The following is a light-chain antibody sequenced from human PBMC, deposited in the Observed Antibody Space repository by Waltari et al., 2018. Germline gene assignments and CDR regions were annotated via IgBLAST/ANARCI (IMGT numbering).Light chain of an antibody. CDR2: YDE. Sequence: QSVLTQPPSVSEAPRQRVTIPCSGSSSNIGNNAVNWYQQLPGKAPKLLIYYDELLPSGVSDRFAGSKSGTSASRAISGLQSEDEADYYCAAWDDSLNGLVFGGGTKLTVL. J-gene: IGLJ3*02. CDR3: AAWDDSLNGLV. CDR1: SSNIGNNA. V-gene: IGLV1-36*01.